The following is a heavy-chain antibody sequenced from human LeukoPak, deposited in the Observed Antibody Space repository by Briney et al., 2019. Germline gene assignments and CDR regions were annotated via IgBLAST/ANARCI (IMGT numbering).Heavy chain of an antibody. CDR3: AKDQRRYYDILTGIFDY. D-gene: IGHD3-9*01. J-gene: IGHJ4*02. Sequence: GGSLGLSCAASGFTFSSYWMSWVRQAPGKGLEWVANIKQDGSEKYYVDSVKGRFTISRDNAKNSLYLQMNSLRAEDTAVYYCAKDQRRYYDILTGIFDYWGQGTLVTVSS. CDR1: GFTFSSYW. V-gene: IGHV3-7*01. CDR2: IKQDGSEK.